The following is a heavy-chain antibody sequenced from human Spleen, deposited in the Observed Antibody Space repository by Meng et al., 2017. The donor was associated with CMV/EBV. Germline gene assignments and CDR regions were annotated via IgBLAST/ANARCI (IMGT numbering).Heavy chain of an antibody. CDR2: ISGSSSYT. CDR1: GFTFSSYS. V-gene: IGHV3-21*06. J-gene: IGHJ4*02. Sequence: GESLKISCVVSGFTFSSYSMNWVRQIPGKGLEWVSCISGSSSYTYYADSVKGRFTISRDNAKNSLYLQMNSLRAKDTAMYYCARDHRILEDYWGQGTLVTVSS. CDR3: ARDHRILEDY. D-gene: IGHD3-9*01.